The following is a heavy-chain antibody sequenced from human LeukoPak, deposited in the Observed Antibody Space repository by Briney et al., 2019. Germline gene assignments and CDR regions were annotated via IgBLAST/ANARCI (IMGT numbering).Heavy chain of an antibody. D-gene: IGHD2-2*01. J-gene: IGHJ5*02. CDR1: GASISSGGYS. CDR3: ARDRGTTRNNWFDP. V-gene: IGHV4-30-2*01. Sequence: SQTLSLTCAVSGASISSGGYSWSWIRQPPGKGLEWIGYIYHSGSTNYNPSLKIRVTISVDTSKNQFSLKLSSVTAADTAVYYCARDRGTTRNNWFDPWGQGTLVTVSS. CDR2: IYHSGST.